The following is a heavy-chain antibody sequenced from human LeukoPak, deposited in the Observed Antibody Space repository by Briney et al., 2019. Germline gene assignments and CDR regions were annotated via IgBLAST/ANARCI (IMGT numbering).Heavy chain of an antibody. CDR3: ARDLGTGSVYTNRFDP. CDR1: GFTFSNYE. J-gene: IGHJ5*02. D-gene: IGHD1-1*01. Sequence: GSLRLSCVASGFTFSNYEMLWVRQGRGGGLEWVSAIGATGATYYADSVQGRFTISRDDAKTSLYLQMNSLRAGDTAVYFCARDLGTGSVYTNRFDPWGQGTLVTVSS. CDR2: IGATGAT. V-gene: IGHV3-13*01.